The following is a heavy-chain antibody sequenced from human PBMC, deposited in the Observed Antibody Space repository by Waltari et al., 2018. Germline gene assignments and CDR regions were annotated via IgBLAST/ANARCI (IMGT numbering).Heavy chain of an antibody. J-gene: IGHJ6*02. CDR2: IYHSGSS. CDR3: ARTGDYYYYGMDV. CDR1: GYSISSGYY. V-gene: IGHV4-38-2*01. Sequence: QVQLQESGPGLVKPSETLSLTCAVSGYSISSGYYWGWIRQPPGKGLEWIGSIYHSGSSYYNPALKGRVPISVDTSKNQFSLKLSSVTAADTAVYYCARTGDYYYYGMDVWGQGTTVTVSS.